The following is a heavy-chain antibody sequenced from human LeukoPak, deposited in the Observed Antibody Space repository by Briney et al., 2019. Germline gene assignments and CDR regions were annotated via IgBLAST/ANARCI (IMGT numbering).Heavy chain of an antibody. V-gene: IGHV3-74*01. Sequence: GGSLRLSCVASGFSFSTQRMHWARQAPGKGLVWVSYINIDERITGYADSVKGRFTISRDNGKNTLYLQMNSLRVEGTAIYYCFREGGDWGQGTLVTVSS. CDR2: INIDERIT. J-gene: IGHJ4*02. D-gene: IGHD3-10*01. CDR3: FREGGD. CDR1: GFSFSTQR.